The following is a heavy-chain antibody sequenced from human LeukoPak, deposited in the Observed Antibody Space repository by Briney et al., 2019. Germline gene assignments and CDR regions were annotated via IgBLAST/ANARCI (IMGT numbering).Heavy chain of an antibody. CDR1: GGSISSYY. D-gene: IGHD3-10*01. J-gene: IGHJ5*02. Sequence: SETLSLTCTVSGGSISSYYWSWIRQPAGKGLEWIGRIYTSGSTNYNPSLKSRVTMSVDTSKNQFSLKLSSVTAADTAVYYCAREPTRLLWFGPPGWFDPWGQGTLVTVSS. V-gene: IGHV4-4*07. CDR3: AREPTRLLWFGPPGWFDP. CDR2: IYTSGST.